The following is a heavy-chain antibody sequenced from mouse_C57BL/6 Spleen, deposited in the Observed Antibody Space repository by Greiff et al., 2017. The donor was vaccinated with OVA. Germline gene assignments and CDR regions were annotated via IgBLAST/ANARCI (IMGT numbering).Heavy chain of an antibody. CDR2: IDPETGGT. D-gene: IGHD1-1*01. Sequence: QVQLQQSGAELVRPGASVTLSCKASGYTFTDYEMHWVKQTPVHGLEWIGAIDPETGGTAYNQKFKGKAILTADKSSSTAYMELRSLTSEDSAVYYCTRGYYCSSYGWYFDVWGTGTTVTVSS. CDR1: GYTFTDYE. CDR3: TRGYYCSSYGWYFDV. J-gene: IGHJ1*03. V-gene: IGHV1-15*01.